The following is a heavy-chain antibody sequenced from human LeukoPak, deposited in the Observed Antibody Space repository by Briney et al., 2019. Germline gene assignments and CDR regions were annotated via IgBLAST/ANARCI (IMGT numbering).Heavy chain of an antibody. CDR2: IYPGDSDT. J-gene: IGHJ5*02. CDR1: GYTFTNYW. D-gene: IGHD5-12*01. Sequence: GESLKISCKASGYTFTNYWIGWVRPMPGKGLEWMGTIYPGDSDTRYSPSFQGHVTISADRSISTAYLQWSSLRASDSAMYYCARRAYSHEWFDPWGQGTLVTVSS. CDR3: ARRAYSHEWFDP. V-gene: IGHV5-51*01.